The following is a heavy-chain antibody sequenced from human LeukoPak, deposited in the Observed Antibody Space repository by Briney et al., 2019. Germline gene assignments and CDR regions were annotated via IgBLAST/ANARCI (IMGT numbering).Heavy chain of an antibody. J-gene: IGHJ4*02. V-gene: IGHV4-31*03. CDR2: IYYSGST. D-gene: IGHD3-10*01. CDR1: GXPISSGAYY. Sequence: ASETLSLTCTVSGXPISSGAYYWSWIRQHPGKGLEWIGYIYYSGSTYYNPSLKSRVIISIDTSKNQFSLNLSSVTAADTAVYYCARAPIGSGNDYYFDYWGQGTLVTVSS. CDR3: ARAPIGSGNDYYFDY.